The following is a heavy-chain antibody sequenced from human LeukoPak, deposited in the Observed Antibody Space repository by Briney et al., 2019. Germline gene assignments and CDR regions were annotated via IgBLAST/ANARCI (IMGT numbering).Heavy chain of an antibody. CDR1: GYTFTGYY. CDR2: ISGYNGHT. Sequence: ASVKVSCKASGYTFTGYYMHWVRQAPGQGLEWMGWISGYNGHTKYAQKFQGRATMTTDTSTSTAYMELRSLRSDDTAVYYCARDSREVLLWFGEFSPWGQGTLVTVSS. CDR3: ARDSREVLLWFGEFSP. J-gene: IGHJ5*02. D-gene: IGHD3-10*01. V-gene: IGHV1-18*04.